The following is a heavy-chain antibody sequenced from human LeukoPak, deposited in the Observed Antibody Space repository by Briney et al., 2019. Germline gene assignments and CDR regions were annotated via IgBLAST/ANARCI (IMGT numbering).Heavy chain of an antibody. V-gene: IGHV3-23*01. CDR3: ARGSRSVFGLIIKDAFDI. CDR2: ISGSGGST. CDR1: GFTFSSYA. D-gene: IGHD3/OR15-3a*01. J-gene: IGHJ3*02. Sequence: PGGSLRLSCAASGFTFSSYAMSWVRQAPGKGLEWVSAISGSGGSTYYADSVKGRFTISRDNSKNSLYLQMNSLRAEDTAVYYCARGSRSVFGLIIKDAFDIWGQGIMVTVSS.